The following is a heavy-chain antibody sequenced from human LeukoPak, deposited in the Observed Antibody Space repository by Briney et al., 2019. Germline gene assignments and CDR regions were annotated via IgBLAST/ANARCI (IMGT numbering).Heavy chain of an antibody. V-gene: IGHV4-39*07. D-gene: IGHD1-26*01. J-gene: IGHJ3*02. CDR1: GGSISSSSYY. Sequence: SETLSLTCTVSGGSISSSSYYWGWIRQPPGKGLEWIGSIYYSGSTYYNPPLKSRVTISVDTSKNQFSLKLGSVTAADTAVYYCARDLSGSYHDAFDIWGQGTMVTVSS. CDR3: ARDLSGSYHDAFDI. CDR2: IYYSGST.